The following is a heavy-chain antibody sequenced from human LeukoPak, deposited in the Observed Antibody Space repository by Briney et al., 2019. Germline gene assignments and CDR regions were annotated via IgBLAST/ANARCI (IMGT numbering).Heavy chain of an antibody. CDR2: INPSGGST. CDR3: ARENSGYDYSFDY. Sequence: GASVKVSCKASGYTFTSYYMHWVRQAPGQGLEWMGIINPSGGSTSYAQKFQGRVTMTRDTSTSTAYMEVSSLRSEDTAVFYCARENSGYDYSFDYWGQGTLVTVSS. J-gene: IGHJ4*02. V-gene: IGHV1-46*01. CDR1: GYTFTSYY. D-gene: IGHD5-12*01.